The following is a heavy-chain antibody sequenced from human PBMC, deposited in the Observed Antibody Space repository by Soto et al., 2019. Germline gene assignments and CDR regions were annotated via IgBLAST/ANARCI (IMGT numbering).Heavy chain of an antibody. V-gene: IGHV4-39*01. CDR3: ARLVFHCLRGSCDDYNFYGLDV. Sequence: QLQESGPGLVKASETLSLTCTVSGGSISSTDHYWGWIRQPPGKGLEWLGSIYYAGSTFHNPSLKRRATISVAPSRNQFSLRLSSVTASDTAVYYCARLVFHCLRGSCDDYNFYGLDVWGQGTTVTVSS. J-gene: IGHJ6*02. CDR1: GGSISSTDHY. D-gene: IGHD2-15*01. CDR2: IYYAGST.